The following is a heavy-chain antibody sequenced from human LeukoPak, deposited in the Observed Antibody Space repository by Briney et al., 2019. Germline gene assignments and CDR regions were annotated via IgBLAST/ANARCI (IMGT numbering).Heavy chain of an antibody. D-gene: IGHD3-22*01. Sequence: GGSLRLSCAASGFIFSNYGMHWVRQAPGKGLEWVAFIRNDGSNKYYGDSVKGPFTISRDNSKNTLYLQMSSLRAEDTAVYYCAKDVGRWLIDYHWYFDFWGRGTLVTVSS. CDR1: GFIFSNYG. J-gene: IGHJ2*01. CDR3: AKDVGRWLIDYHWYFDF. CDR2: IRNDGSNK. V-gene: IGHV3-30*02.